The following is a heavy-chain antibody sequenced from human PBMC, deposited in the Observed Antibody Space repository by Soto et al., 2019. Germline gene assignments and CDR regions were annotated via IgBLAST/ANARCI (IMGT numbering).Heavy chain of an antibody. CDR2: IYYSGST. J-gene: IGHJ4*02. V-gene: IGHV4-31*03. CDR1: GGSISSGGYY. Sequence: SETLSLTCTVSGGSISSGGYYWSWIRQHPGKGLEWIGYIYYSGSTYYNPSLKSRVTISVDTSKNQFSLKLSSVTAADTAVYYCARDGSVHCSGGSCYRAFDYWGQGTLVTVSS. D-gene: IGHD2-15*01. CDR3: ARDGSVHCSGGSCYRAFDY.